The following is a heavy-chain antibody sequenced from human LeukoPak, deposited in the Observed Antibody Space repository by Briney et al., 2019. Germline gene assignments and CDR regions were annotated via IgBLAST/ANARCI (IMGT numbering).Heavy chain of an antibody. CDR1: GFTFSNND. CDR2: ISGNGGST. D-gene: IGHD3-16*01. V-gene: IGHV3-23*01. CDR3: AKDAFSDAFDI. J-gene: IGHJ3*02. Sequence: SGGSLRLSCAASGFTFSNNDMSWVRQAPGKGLEWVSAISGNGGSTDYADSVKGRFSVSRDNSKNTLYLQMNSLRAEDTAVYYCAKDAFSDAFDIWGQGTMVTVSS.